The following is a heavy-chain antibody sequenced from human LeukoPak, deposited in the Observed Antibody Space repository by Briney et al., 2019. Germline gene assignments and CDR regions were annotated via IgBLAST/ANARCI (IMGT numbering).Heavy chain of an antibody. CDR1: GYNFDKFG. V-gene: IGHV1-18*01. CDR3: ARDTTQHLKRYGY. D-gene: IGHD6-13*01. CDR2: INTYNGNT. Sequence: GASVKVSCKASGYNFDKFGIAWVRQAPGQGLEWMGWINTYNGNTKYAHQIQGRVTMTTDTSTSTVYMELRSLRSDDTAVYFCARDTTQHLKRYGYWGQGTQVTVSS. J-gene: IGHJ4*02.